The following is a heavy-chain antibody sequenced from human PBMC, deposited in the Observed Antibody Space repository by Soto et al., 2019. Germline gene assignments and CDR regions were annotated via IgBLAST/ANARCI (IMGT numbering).Heavy chain of an antibody. J-gene: IGHJ6*02. Sequence: SETLSLTCAVSGGSISSSNWWSWVRQPPGKGLEWIGEIYHSGSTNYNPSLKSRVTISVDKSKNQFSLKLSSVTAADTAVYYCARVGYYDFWSGYPNYYYYGMDVWGQGTTVTVSS. D-gene: IGHD3-3*01. CDR2: IYHSGST. V-gene: IGHV4-4*02. CDR3: ARVGYYDFWSGYPNYYYYGMDV. CDR1: GGSISSSNW.